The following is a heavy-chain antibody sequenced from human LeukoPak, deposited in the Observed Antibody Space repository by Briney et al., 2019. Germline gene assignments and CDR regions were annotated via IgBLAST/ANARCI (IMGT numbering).Heavy chain of an antibody. D-gene: IGHD6-19*01. CDR3: ARDLGSYSTGWYMGFDY. CDR2: ISGTSNTI. CDR1: GFTFSSYS. Sequence: PGGSLRLSCVGSGFTFSSYSMNWVRQAPGKGLEWVSYISGTSNTIYYADSVNGRFTVYRDNAKNSLYLQMNSLRDEDTAIYYCARDLGSYSTGWYMGFDYWGQGTLVTVSS. J-gene: IGHJ4*02. V-gene: IGHV3-48*02.